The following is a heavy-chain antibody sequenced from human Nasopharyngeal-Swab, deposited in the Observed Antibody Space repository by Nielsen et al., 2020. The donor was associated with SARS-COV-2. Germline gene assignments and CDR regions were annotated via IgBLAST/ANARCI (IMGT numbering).Heavy chain of an antibody. D-gene: IGHD3-22*01. Sequence: GESLKISCAASGFTFSSYATSWVRQAPGKGLEWVSSFSGSGGTTYYTDAVKGRFTISRDNSKNTLYLQMNSLRAEDTAVYYCAKDLSYDSSGYYDYWGQGTLVTVSS. CDR2: FSGSGGTT. J-gene: IGHJ4*02. V-gene: IGHV3-23*01. CDR3: AKDLSYDSSGYYDY. CDR1: GFTFSSYA.